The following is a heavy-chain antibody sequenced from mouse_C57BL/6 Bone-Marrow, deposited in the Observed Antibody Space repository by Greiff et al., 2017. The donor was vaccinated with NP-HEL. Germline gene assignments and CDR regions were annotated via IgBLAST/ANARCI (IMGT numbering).Heavy chain of an antibody. Sequence: EVQRVESGGGLVQPGGSLKLSCAASGFTFSDYYMYWVRQTPEKRLEWVAYISNGGGSTYYPDTVKGRFTISRDNAKNTLYLQMSRLKSEDTAMYYCARTLTTVVAGNAMDYWGQGTSVTVSS. CDR2: ISNGGGST. J-gene: IGHJ4*01. CDR1: GFTFSDYY. D-gene: IGHD1-1*01. V-gene: IGHV5-12*01. CDR3: ARTLTTVVAGNAMDY.